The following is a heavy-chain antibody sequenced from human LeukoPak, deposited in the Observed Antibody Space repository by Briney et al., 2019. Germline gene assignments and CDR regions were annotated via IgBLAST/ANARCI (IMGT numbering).Heavy chain of an antibody. D-gene: IGHD2-15*01. CDR1: SGSIFSSNW. CDR2: IFHSGST. J-gene: IGHJ3*02. Sequence: SGTLSLTCAVSSGSIFSSNWWSWVRQPPGKGLEWIGQIFHSGSTSYSPSLKSRVTISVDKSKNQFSLKLTSVTAADTAVYYCATRYIVVVVAATAGAFDIWGQGTMVTVSS. V-gene: IGHV4-4*02. CDR3: ATRYIVVVVAATAGAFDI.